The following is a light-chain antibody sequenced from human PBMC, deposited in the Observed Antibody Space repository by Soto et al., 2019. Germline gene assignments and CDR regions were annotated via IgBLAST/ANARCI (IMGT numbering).Light chain of an antibody. CDR2: DAT. Sequence: QSVLTQPASVSGSPGQSITISCTGTRSDVGAYNYVSWYQQYPGKAPKYIIYDATNRPSGVSYRFSGSKSGNTASLTISGLQAEDEADYYCSSYTTSSTLYVFGTGTKVTVL. V-gene: IGLV2-14*03. CDR1: RSDVGAYNY. J-gene: IGLJ1*01. CDR3: SSYTTSSTLYV.